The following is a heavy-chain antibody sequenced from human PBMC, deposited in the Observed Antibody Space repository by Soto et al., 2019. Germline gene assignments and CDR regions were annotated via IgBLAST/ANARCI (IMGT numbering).Heavy chain of an antibody. J-gene: IGHJ4*02. Sequence: SETLSLTCTVSGVSVSSGSYYWSWIRQPPGRGLEWIGYIYYSGSTNYNPSLKSRVTISVDTSKNQFSLKLSSVTAADTAVYYCARVRARRASCFDYWGQGTLVTVSS. CDR2: IYYSGST. V-gene: IGHV4-61*01. CDR3: ARVRARRASCFDY. D-gene: IGHD6-6*01. CDR1: GVSVSSGSYY.